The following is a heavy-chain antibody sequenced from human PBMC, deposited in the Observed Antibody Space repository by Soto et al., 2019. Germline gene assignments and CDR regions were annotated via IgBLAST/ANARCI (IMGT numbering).Heavy chain of an antibody. CDR3: ARLGGSSWSPNVNGMDV. J-gene: IGHJ6*02. CDR2: IYYSGST. D-gene: IGHD6-13*01. CDR1: GGSISSSSYY. V-gene: IGHV4-39*01. Sequence: QLQLQESGPGLVKPSETLSLTCTVSGGSISSSSYYWGWIRQPPGKGLEWIGSIYYSGSTYYNPSLKSRVTTSVDTSKNQFSLKLSSGTAADTAGYYCARLGGSSWSPNVNGMDVWGQGTTVTVSS.